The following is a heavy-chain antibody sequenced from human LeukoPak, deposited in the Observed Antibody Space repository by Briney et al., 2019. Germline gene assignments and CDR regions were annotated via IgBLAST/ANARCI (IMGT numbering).Heavy chain of an antibody. Sequence: GGSLRLSCAASGFTFSSYAMSWVRQAPGKGLEWVSVIYSGGSTYYADSVKGRFTISRDNSKNTVSLQMSSLGPEDTAVFYCAKDRSYYDSGGYRNFDCWGQGTLVTVSS. CDR3: AKDRSYYDSGGYRNFDC. CDR2: IYSGGST. D-gene: IGHD3-22*01. V-gene: IGHV3-23*03. CDR1: GFTFSSYA. J-gene: IGHJ4*02.